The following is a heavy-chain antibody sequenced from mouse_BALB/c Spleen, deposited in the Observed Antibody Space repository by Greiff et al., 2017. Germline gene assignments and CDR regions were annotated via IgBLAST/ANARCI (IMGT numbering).Heavy chain of an antibody. J-gene: IGHJ4*01. V-gene: IGHV1-54*01. CDR1: GYAFTNYL. CDR2: INPGSGGT. CDR3: ARGGVEGAMDY. Sequence: QVQLQQSGAELVRPGTSVKVSCKASGYAFTNYLIEWVKQRPGQGLEWIGVINPGSGGTNYNEKFKGKATLTADKSSSTAYMQLSSLTSDDSAVYFCARGGVEGAMDYWGQGTSVTVSS.